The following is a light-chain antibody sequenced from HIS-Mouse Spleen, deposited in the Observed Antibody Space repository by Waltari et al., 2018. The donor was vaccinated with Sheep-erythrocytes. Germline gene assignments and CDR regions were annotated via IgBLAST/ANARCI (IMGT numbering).Light chain of an antibody. CDR2: LGS. CDR1: QSLLHSNGYNY. J-gene: IGKJ1*01. Sequence: DIVMTQSPLSLPVTPGEPASISCRSSQSLLHSNGYNYLDWYLQKPGQSPQLLIYLGSNRASGVPYRFSGSGSGTDFTLKISRVEAADVGVYYCMQALQTPPWTFGQGTKVEIK. CDR3: MQALQTPPWT. V-gene: IGKV2-28*01.